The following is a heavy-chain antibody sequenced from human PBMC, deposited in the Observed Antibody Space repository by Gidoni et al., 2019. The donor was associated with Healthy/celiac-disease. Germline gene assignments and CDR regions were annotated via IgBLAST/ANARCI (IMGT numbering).Heavy chain of an antibody. CDR3: ARDAFDI. CDR2: ISSDGSST. J-gene: IGHJ3*02. CDR1: GFTFRSSL. Sequence: DVQLVRSGGRLVQPSRSLRLSCAASGFTFRSSLMHWVRQAPGKGLVGVTRISSDGSSTSYADSVEGRFTSSRDNAKNTLYLQMNSLRAEDKDVYYCARDAFDIWGQGTMVTVSS. V-gene: IGHV3-74*01.